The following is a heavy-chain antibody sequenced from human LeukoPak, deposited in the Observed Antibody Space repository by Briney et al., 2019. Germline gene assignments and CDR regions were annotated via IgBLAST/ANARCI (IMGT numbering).Heavy chain of an antibody. CDR1: GFTFSSYG. Sequence: PGXSLRLSCAASGFTFSSYGMHWVRQAPGKGLEWVAFIRYDGSNKYYADSVKGRLTISRDNSKNTLYLQMNSLRAEDTAVYYCAKDWRRGSGFDYWGQGTLVTVSS. V-gene: IGHV3-30*02. CDR3: AKDWRRGSGFDY. CDR2: IRYDGSNK. J-gene: IGHJ4*02. D-gene: IGHD3-10*01.